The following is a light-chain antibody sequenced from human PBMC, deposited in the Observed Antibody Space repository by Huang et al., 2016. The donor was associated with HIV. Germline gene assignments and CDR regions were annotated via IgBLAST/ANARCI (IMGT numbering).Light chain of an antibody. CDR3: QQYYSTPLT. V-gene: IGKV4-1*01. Sequence: DIVMTQYPDSLAVSLGERVTNNCKSSQRVLYSSNNKNYLAWYQQKPGQPPKLLIYWASTRESGVPDRFSGSGSGTDFTLTSSSLQAEDVAVYYCQQYYSTPLTFGGGTKVEIK. CDR1: QRVLYSSNNKNY. CDR2: WAS. J-gene: IGKJ4*01.